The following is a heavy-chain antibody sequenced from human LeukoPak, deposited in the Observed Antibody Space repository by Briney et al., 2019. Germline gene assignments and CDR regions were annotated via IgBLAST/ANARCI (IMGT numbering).Heavy chain of an antibody. V-gene: IGHV4-39*07. D-gene: IGHD1-26*01. CDR3: ARRGNSGSLNWFDP. J-gene: IGHJ5*02. CDR2: IDDSEST. Sequence: SESLSLTCTVSGCSISSSSYYWGWLRQPPGKGLESIVSIDDSESTYYNSSLERRATISVDTYKNQFSLQLRTVTTADADVYYCARRGNSGSLNWFDPWGQGTLVTVSS. CDR1: GCSISSSSYY.